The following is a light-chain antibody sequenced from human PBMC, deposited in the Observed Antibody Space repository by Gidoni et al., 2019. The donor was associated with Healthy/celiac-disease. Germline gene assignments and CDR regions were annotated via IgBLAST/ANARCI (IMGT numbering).Light chain of an antibody. V-gene: IGLV2-11*01. Sequence: QSALTQPRSVSGSPGPSVTISCTGTSSDVGGYNYVSWYQQHPGKAPKLMIYDVSKRPPGVPDRFSGSKSGNTASLTISGLQAEDEADYYCCSYAGSSYVVFGGGTKLTVL. CDR3: CSYAGSSYVV. J-gene: IGLJ2*01. CDR2: DVS. CDR1: SSDVGGYNY.